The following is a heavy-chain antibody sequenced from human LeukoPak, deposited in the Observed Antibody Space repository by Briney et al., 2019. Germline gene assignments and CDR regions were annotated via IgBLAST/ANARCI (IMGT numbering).Heavy chain of an antibody. J-gene: IGHJ6*02. Sequence: GASVKVSCKASGYTFTGYYMHWVRQAPGQGLEWMGWINPNSGGTNCAQKFQGRVTMTRDTSISTAYMELSRLGSDDTAVYYCARVIAAAGTGGYYYGMDFWGQGTTVTVSS. V-gene: IGHV1-2*02. CDR2: INPNSGGT. CDR3: ARVIAAAGTGGYYYGMDF. CDR1: GYTFTGYY. D-gene: IGHD6-13*01.